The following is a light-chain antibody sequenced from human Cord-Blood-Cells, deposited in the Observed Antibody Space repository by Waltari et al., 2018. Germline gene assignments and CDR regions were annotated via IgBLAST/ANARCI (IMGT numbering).Light chain of an antibody. J-gene: IGLJ2*01. V-gene: IGLV3-19*01. CDR1: SLRSYY. CDR2: GKN. CDR3: NSRDSSANHLV. Sequence: SSELTQDPAVSVALGQTVRITCQGASLRSYYASWYQQKPGQAPVLVIYGKNNRPSGIPDRFSVSSSGKTASLTITVAQAEDEAAYYCNSRDSSANHLVFAGGTTLTVL.